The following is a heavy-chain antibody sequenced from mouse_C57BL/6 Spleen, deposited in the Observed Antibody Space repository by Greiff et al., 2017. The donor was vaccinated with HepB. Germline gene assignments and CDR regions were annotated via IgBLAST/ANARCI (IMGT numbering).Heavy chain of an antibody. CDR3: ARREAADFDY. CDR1: GYTFTSYW. J-gene: IGHJ2*01. Sequence: VQLQQPGAELVKPGASVKLSCKASGYTFTSYWMQWVKQRPGQGLEWIGEIDPSDSYTNYNQKFKGKATLTVDTSSSTAYMQLSSLTSEDSAVYYCARREAADFDYWGQGTTLTVSS. CDR2: IDPSDSYT. V-gene: IGHV1-50*01.